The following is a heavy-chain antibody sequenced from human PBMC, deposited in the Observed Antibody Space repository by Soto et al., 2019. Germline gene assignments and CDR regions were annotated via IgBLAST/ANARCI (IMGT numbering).Heavy chain of an antibody. Sequence: ASVKVSCKASGYTFTSYYMHWVRQAPGQWLELMGIINPSGGSTSYAQKFQGRVTMTRDTSTSTVYMELSSLRSEDTAVYYCASPSLDKYYYGSGDAFDIWGQGTMVTVS. D-gene: IGHD3-10*01. CDR3: ASPSLDKYYYGSGDAFDI. V-gene: IGHV1-46*01. CDR2: INPSGGST. CDR1: GYTFTSYY. J-gene: IGHJ3*02.